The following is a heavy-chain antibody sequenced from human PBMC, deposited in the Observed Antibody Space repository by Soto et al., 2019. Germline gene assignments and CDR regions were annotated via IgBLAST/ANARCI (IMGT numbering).Heavy chain of an antibody. V-gene: IGHV3-21*01. CDR1: GFTFSSYS. CDR3: ARDPGVVNPY. Sequence: GSLRLSCAASGFTFSSYSMNWVRQAPGKGLEWVSCISSGSTYMYYADSVKGRFTISRDNAKNSLYLQMNSLRAEDTAVYYCARDPGVVNPYWGQGTLVTVSS. CDR2: ISSGSTYM. D-gene: IGHD3-3*01. J-gene: IGHJ4*02.